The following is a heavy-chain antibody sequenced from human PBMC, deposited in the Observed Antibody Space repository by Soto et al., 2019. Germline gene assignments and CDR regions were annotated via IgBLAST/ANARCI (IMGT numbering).Heavy chain of an antibody. D-gene: IGHD3-16*01. Sequence: ASVKVSCKASGYTFTSYGISWVRQAPGQGLEWMGWISAYNGNTNYAQKLQGRVTMTTDTSTSTAYMELRSLRSDDTAVYYCARPQESDNPDAYNWFDPWGQGTLVTVSS. CDR2: ISAYNGNT. CDR1: GYTFTSYG. CDR3: ARPQESDNPDAYNWFDP. V-gene: IGHV1-18*01. J-gene: IGHJ5*02.